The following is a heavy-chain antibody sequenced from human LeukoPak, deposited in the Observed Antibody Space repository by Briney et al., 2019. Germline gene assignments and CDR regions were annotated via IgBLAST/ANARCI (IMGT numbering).Heavy chain of an antibody. CDR1: GGSISSYY. CDR3: ASYGDRFDY. D-gene: IGHD2-21*02. Sequence: PSETLPLTCTVSGGSISSYYWSWIRQPPGKGLEWIGYIYYSGSTNYNPSLKSRVTISVDTSKNQFSLKLSSVTAADTAVYYCASYGDRFDYWGQGTLVTVSS. CDR2: IYYSGST. J-gene: IGHJ4*02. V-gene: IGHV4-59*01.